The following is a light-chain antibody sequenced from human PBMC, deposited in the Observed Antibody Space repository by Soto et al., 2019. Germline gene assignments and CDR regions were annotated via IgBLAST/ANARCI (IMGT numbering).Light chain of an antibody. V-gene: IGKV1-39*01. CDR2: ATS. J-gene: IGKJ5*01. CDR3: QHNYGTPA. Sequence: DIQMTQSPSSLSASVGDRFTITCRASQTISIPLSWYQQKPGKVPELLIYATSRLQSGVPSRFSGSRSGTDFTLTISSVQPEDFATYYCQHNYGTPAFGQGTRLEIK. CDR1: QTISIP.